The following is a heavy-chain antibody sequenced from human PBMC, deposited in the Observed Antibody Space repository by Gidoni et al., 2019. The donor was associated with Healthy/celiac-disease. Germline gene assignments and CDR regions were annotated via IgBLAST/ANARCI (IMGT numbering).Heavy chain of an antibody. CDR3: ARDSYGYAPDAFDI. J-gene: IGHJ3*02. D-gene: IGHD5-18*01. CDR1: GGTFSSYT. CDR2: IIPILGIA. Sequence: QVQLVQSGAEVKKPGSSVKVSCKASGGTFSSYTISWVRQAPGQGLEWMGRIIPILGIANYAQKFQGRVTITADKSTSTAYMELSSLRSEDTAVYYCARDSYGYAPDAFDIWGQGTMVTVSS. V-gene: IGHV1-69*08.